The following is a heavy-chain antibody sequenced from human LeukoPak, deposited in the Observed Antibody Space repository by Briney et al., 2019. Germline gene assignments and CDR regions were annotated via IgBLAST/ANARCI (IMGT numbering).Heavy chain of an antibody. CDR1: GITLSNYG. Sequence: PGGSLRLSCAVSGITLSNYGMGWVRQAPGKGLEWVAGISDSGGNTKYADSVKGRFTISRDNPKNILYLQMNSLRAEDTAVYFCAKRGVVIRVILVGFHKEAYYFESWGQGALVTVSS. V-gene: IGHV3-23*01. CDR3: AKRGVVIRVILVGFHKEAYYFES. CDR2: ISDSGGNT. D-gene: IGHD3/OR15-3a*01. J-gene: IGHJ4*02.